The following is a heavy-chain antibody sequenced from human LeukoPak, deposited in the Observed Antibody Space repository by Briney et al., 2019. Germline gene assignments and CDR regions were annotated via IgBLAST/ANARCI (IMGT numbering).Heavy chain of an antibody. V-gene: IGHV3-21*01. CDR1: GFTFSSYS. Sequence: GGSLRLSCAASGFTFSSYSMNWVRQAPGKGLEWVSSISSSSSYIYYADSVKGRFTISRDNAKNSLYLQMNSLRAEDTAVYYCARAPGIVATINYWGQGTLVTVSS. CDR2: ISSSSSYI. CDR3: ARAPGIVATINY. J-gene: IGHJ4*02. D-gene: IGHD5-12*01.